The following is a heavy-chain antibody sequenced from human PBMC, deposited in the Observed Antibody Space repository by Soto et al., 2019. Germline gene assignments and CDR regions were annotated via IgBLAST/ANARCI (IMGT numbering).Heavy chain of an antibody. CDR1: GYNFNNYW. CDR3: ASGYSSLADDRFEI. D-gene: IGHD5-12*01. V-gene: IGHV5-51*01. CDR2: IDPSDSDT. Sequence: GESLKISCKGSGYNFNNYWIGWVRQMPGKGLEWMGIIDPSDSDTRYSPSFQGQVTMSADKSMTTAYLQWSSLKASDNAMYYCASGYSSLADDRFEIWGQGSMVTVSS. J-gene: IGHJ3*02.